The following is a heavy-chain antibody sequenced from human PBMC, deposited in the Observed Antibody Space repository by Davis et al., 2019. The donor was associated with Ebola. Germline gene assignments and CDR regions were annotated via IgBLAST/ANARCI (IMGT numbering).Heavy chain of an antibody. Sequence: LSLTCAASGFTFSDYYMSWIRQAPGKGLEWVSYISSSGSTIYYADSVKGRFTISRDNAKNSLYLQMNSLRAEDTAVYYCARGYYGDYVIDYWGQGTLVTVSS. D-gene: IGHD4-17*01. CDR3: ARGYYGDYVIDY. J-gene: IGHJ4*02. CDR2: ISSSGSTI. CDR1: GFTFSDYY. V-gene: IGHV3-11*01.